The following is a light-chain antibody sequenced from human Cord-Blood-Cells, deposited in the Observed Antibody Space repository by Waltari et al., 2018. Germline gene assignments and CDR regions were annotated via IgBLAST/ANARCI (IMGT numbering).Light chain of an antibody. V-gene: IGLV2-8*01. Sequence: QSALTQPPSASSSPGQSVTLSCTGTTSHVGGYNYVSWYQQHPGKAPKLIIYEVSKRPSGVPDRFSGSNSGNTASLTVSGLQAEDEADYYCSSYAGSNNFFGTGTKVTVL. CDR2: EVS. J-gene: IGLJ1*01. CDR3: SSYAGSNNF. CDR1: TSHVGGYNY.